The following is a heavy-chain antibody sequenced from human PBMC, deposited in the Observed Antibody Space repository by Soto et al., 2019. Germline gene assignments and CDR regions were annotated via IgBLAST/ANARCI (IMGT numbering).Heavy chain of an antibody. CDR2: ISYDGSNK. V-gene: IGHV3-30-3*01. Sequence: GALRLSCAASGFTFSIYAMHWVRQAPGKGPEWVAVISYDGSNKYYADSVKGRFTISRDNSKNTLYLQMNSLRAEDTAVYYCARDSQISSDCGGDCALLVYYFDYWGQGTLVTVSS. CDR3: ARDSQISSDCGGDCALLVYYFDY. J-gene: IGHJ4*02. D-gene: IGHD2-21*02. CDR1: GFTFSIYA.